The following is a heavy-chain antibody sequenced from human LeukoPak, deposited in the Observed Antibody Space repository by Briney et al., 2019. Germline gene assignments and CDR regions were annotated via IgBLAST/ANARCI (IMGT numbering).Heavy chain of an antibody. Sequence: RPGGSLRLSCAASGFTFSSYSMNWVRQAPGKGLEWVSYISSSSSITYYADSVKGRFTISRDNVKNSLHLQMNSLRAEDTAVYYCASETGHTYDYWGQGTLVTVSS. CDR1: GFTFSSYS. J-gene: IGHJ4*02. CDR2: ISSSSSIT. V-gene: IGHV3-48*01. CDR3: ASETGHTYDY. D-gene: IGHD1-14*01.